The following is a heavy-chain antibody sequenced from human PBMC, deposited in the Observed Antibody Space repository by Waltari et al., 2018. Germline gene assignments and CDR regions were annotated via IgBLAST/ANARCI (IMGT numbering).Heavy chain of an antibody. J-gene: IGHJ1*01. Sequence: EVQLVESGGGLVQPGGSLRLSCAASGFTFSSYEMNWVRQAPGKGLAWVSYISSSGSTVYYAGSVKGRFTSSRDNAKNSLYLQMNRLRAEDTAVYYCARDRGSSSWYGGGPEYFQHWGQGTLVTVSS. D-gene: IGHD6-13*01. CDR3: ARDRGSSSWYGGGPEYFQH. CDR2: ISSSGSTV. V-gene: IGHV3-48*03. CDR1: GFTFSSYE.